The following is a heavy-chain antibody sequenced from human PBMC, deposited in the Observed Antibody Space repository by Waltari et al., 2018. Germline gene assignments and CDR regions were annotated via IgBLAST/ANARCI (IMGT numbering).Heavy chain of an antibody. CDR2: IYHSGGT. CDR1: GYSISSGYY. Sequence: QVQLQESGPGLVKPSETLSLTCAVSGYSISSGYYWGWIRQPPGKGLEWIGSIYHSGGTYYNPSLKSRVTISVDTSKNQFSLQLSSVTAADTAVYYCARGAVTDYWGQGTLVTVSS. D-gene: IGHD4-17*01. CDR3: ARGAVTDY. V-gene: IGHV4-38-2*01. J-gene: IGHJ4*02.